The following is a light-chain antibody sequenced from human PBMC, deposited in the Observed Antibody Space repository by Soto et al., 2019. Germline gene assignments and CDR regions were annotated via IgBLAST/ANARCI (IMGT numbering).Light chain of an antibody. CDR3: QQRYNWPLT. CDR1: HTVDTS. CDR2: EAS. J-gene: IGKJ4*01. V-gene: IGKV3-11*01. Sequence: DIVLTQSPGTLSLSPGERASLSCRASHTVDTSLAWYQQRPGRAPRLVMSEASRRAAGIPARFSGSGSGTDFTLTINSLEPEDVAVYYCQQRYNWPLTFGAGTRVEI.